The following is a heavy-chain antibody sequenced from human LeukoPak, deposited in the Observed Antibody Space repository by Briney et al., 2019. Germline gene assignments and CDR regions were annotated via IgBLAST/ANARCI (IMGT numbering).Heavy chain of an antibody. CDR1: GYSFTSYW. V-gene: IGHV5-10-1*01. Sequence: GESLKISCKGSGYSFTSYWISWVRQMPGKGLEWMGRIDPSDSFTNYSPSFQGHVTISADKSISTAYLQWSSLKASDTAMYYCARDDYGDYGTFDYWGQGTLVTASS. J-gene: IGHJ4*02. D-gene: IGHD4-17*01. CDR2: IDPSDSFT. CDR3: ARDDYGDYGTFDY.